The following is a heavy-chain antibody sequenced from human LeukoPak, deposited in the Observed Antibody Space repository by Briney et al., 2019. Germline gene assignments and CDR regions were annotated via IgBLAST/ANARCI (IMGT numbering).Heavy chain of an antibody. Sequence: GGSLRLSCAASGFTFSSYAMSWVRQAPGKGLEWVSAISGGGGNTYYADSVKGRFTISRDNSKNTLYLQLNSLRAEDTAFYYCAKDNPPPYSSGYHFDYWGQGTLVTVSS. CDR3: AKDNPPPYSSGYHFDY. CDR2: ISGGGGNT. CDR1: GFTFSSYA. V-gene: IGHV3-23*01. D-gene: IGHD6-19*01. J-gene: IGHJ4*02.